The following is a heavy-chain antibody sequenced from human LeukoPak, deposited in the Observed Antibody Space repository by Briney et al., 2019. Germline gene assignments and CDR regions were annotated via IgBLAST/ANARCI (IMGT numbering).Heavy chain of an antibody. CDR3: ARHLFWSGNIDY. D-gene: IGHD3-3*01. CDR2: IYYSGST. Sequence: SETLSLTCTVSGGPISSCSYYWGWIRQPPGKGLEWIGSIYYSGSTYYNPSIKSRATISVDTSKNQFSLKLSSVTAADTAVYYCARHLFWSGNIDYWGQGTLVTVSS. J-gene: IGHJ4*02. V-gene: IGHV4-39*01. CDR1: GGPISSCSYY.